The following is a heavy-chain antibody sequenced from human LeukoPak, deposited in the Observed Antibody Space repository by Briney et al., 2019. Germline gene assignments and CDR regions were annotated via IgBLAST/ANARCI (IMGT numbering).Heavy chain of an antibody. CDR2: ISSGSSYI. V-gene: IGHV3-21*01. CDR3: ASSLDPRSSSSVYPTTTIDY. Sequence: GGSLRLSCAASGFTFSSYSMNWVRQAPGKGLEWVSSISSGSSYIYYADSVKGRFTISRDNAKNSLYLQMNSLRAEDTAVYYCASSLDPRSSSSVYPTTTIDYWGQGTLVTVSS. J-gene: IGHJ4*02. CDR1: GFTFSSYS. D-gene: IGHD6-6*01.